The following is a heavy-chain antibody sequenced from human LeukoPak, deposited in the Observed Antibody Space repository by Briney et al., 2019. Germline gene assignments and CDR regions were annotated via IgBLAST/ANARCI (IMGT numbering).Heavy chain of an antibody. CDR1: GYTFTGYY. V-gene: IGHV1-2*02. J-gene: IGHJ5*02. Sequence: ASVKVSCKASGYTFTGYYMHWVRQAPGQGREWMGWINPNSGGTNCAQKFQGRVTMTRDTSISTAYMELSRLRSDDTAVYYCARDPTFGGFGGWFDPWGQGTLVTVSS. CDR3: ARDPTFGGFGGWFDP. D-gene: IGHD3-16*01. CDR2: INPNSGGT.